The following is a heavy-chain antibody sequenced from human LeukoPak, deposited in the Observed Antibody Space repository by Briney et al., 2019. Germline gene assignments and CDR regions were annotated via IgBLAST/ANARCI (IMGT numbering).Heavy chain of an antibody. J-gene: IGHJ5*02. CDR1: GYILSSYN. Sequence: ASVKVSCKASGYILSSYNMHWVRQAPGQGLEWLGIINPSGGDTKYAQKFQGRLSLTRDMSTSTDYMELSSLRSEDTAVYYCARDNSVGDTAWWFDPWGQGTLVTVSS. V-gene: IGHV1-46*01. D-gene: IGHD1-26*01. CDR3: ARDNSVGDTAWWFDP. CDR2: INPSGGDT.